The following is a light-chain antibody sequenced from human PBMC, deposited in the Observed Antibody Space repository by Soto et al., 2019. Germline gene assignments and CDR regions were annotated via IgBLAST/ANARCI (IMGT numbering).Light chain of an antibody. CDR2: AAS. J-gene: IGKJ1*01. V-gene: IGKV1-6*01. Sequence: AIQMTQSPSSLSASVGDKITITCRASQGIRNDLLWYQQKPGKVPKLLIYAASGLQSGVPSRFSGSGSGTDFTLTISSLQPEDFATYYCLQDYNYPLTFGQGTKVEIK. CDR3: LQDYNYPLT. CDR1: QGIRND.